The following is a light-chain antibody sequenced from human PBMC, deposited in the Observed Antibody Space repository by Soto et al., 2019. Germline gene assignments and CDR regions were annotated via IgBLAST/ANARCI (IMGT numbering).Light chain of an antibody. J-gene: IGLJ2*01. CDR1: SGHSSYA. CDR2: LSSDGSH. Sequence: QLVRTQSPSASASLGASVKLTCTLSSGHSSYAMAWHQQQPEKGPRYLMKLSSDGSHSKGDGIPDRFSGSSSGAERYLTISSLQSEDEADYYCQTWDTGARVVFGGGTKVTVL. CDR3: QTWDTGARVV. V-gene: IGLV4-69*01.